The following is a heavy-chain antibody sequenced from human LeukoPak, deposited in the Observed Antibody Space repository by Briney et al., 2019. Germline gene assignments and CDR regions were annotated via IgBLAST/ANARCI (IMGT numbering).Heavy chain of an antibody. CDR3: AKVDWYLDL. V-gene: IGHV3-30*02. CDR1: GFTFRNYG. J-gene: IGHJ2*01. Sequence: GGALRLSCAASGFTFRNYGMHWVRQAPGKGLEWGAFIRFDGINKYYADSVKGRFTISRDNSKNTLYLQMNSLRPEDTAVYYCAKVDWYLDLWGHGTLITVSP. CDR2: IRFDGINK.